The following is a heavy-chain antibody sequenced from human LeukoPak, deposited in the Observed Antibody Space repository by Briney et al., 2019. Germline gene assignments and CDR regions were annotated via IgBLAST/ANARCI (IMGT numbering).Heavy chain of an antibody. CDR1: GFTFDDYA. V-gene: IGHV3-43*02. CDR2: ISGDGGST. Sequence: GGSLRLSCAASGFTFDDYAMHWVRQAPGKGLEWVSLISGDGGSTYYADSVKGRFTISRDNSKNSLYLQMNSLRTEDTALYYCAKAGAAAGPYYYYYYYMDVWGKGTTVIVSS. CDR3: AKAGAAAGPYYYYYYYMDV. D-gene: IGHD6-13*01. J-gene: IGHJ6*03.